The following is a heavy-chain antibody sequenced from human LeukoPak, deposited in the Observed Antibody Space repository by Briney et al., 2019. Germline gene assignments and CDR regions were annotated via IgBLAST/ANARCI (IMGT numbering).Heavy chain of an antibody. CDR1: GDSIAAPIYY. J-gene: IGHJ5*02. CDR2: IYYSGNT. Sequence: SETLSLTCSVSGDSIAAPIYYWAWIRQPPGKGLEWIACIYYSGNTNYDPSLQSRVHISVAPSKNQFSLSLSSVTAADTAVYYCARQISYAYDPNWFHTWGQGTLVTVSS. V-gene: IGHV4-39*01. CDR3: ARQISYAYDPNWFHT. D-gene: IGHD2-2*01.